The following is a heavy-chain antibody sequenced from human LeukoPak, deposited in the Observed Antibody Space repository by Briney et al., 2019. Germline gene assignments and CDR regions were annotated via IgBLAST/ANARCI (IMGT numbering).Heavy chain of an antibody. J-gene: IGHJ4*02. D-gene: IGHD3-22*01. V-gene: IGHV3-49*03. CDR2: IRTKAHGGTT. CDR1: GFTFGDYA. Sequence: GGSLRLSCTASGFTFGDYAVTWFRQAPGKGLEWTAFIRTKAHGGTTEYAASVKGRFTISRDDSETIAYLQMNSLKTEDTAMYYCARTYYYESSGWKPDYWGQGTLVTVSP. CDR3: ARTYYYESSGWKPDY.